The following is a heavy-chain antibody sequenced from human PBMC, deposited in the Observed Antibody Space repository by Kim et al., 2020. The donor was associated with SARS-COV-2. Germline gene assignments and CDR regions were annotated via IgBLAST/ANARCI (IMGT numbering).Heavy chain of an antibody. J-gene: IGHJ2*01. CDR1: GFKFNTYT. CDR3: ASVKRRYFEL. V-gene: IGHV3-21*04. CDR2: ITGSGNYT. Sequence: GGSLRLSCAASGFKFNTYTMAWVRQAPGKGLEWVSSITGSGNYTYYADSVTGRFIISRDNAKTSLFLQMDGLRVDDTAVFYCASVKRRYFELWGRGTLV.